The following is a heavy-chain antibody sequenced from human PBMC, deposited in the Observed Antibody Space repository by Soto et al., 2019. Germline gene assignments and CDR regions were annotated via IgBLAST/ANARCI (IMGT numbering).Heavy chain of an antibody. CDR2: IYYSGST. CDR3: ARRSYYDRSGYHVNYYGMDV. D-gene: IGHD3-22*01. Sequence: ASETLSLTCTVSGGSISSSSYYWGWIRQPPGKGLEWIGSIYYSGSTYYNPSLKSRVTISVDTSKNQFSLKLSSVTAADTAVYYCARRSYYDRSGYHVNYYGMDVWGQGTTVTVSS. J-gene: IGHJ6*02. CDR1: GGSISSSSYY. V-gene: IGHV4-39*01.